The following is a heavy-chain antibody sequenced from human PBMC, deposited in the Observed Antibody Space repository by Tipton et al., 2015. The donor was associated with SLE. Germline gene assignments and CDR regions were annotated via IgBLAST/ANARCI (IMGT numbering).Heavy chain of an antibody. Sequence: TLSLTCTVSSGAISNYYWSWIRQPPGKGLEWIGYIYYTGSTNYNPSLKSRVTISVDTTKNQFSLQLISATAADRALYYCARHRWRWNDACDIWGQGTMVTVSS. CDR3: ARHRWRWNDACDI. CDR2: IYYTGST. CDR1: SGAISNYY. J-gene: IGHJ3*02. V-gene: IGHV4-59*08. D-gene: IGHD5-24*01.